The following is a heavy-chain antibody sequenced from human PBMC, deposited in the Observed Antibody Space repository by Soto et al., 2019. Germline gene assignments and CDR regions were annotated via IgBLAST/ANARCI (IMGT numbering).Heavy chain of an antibody. J-gene: IGHJ2*01. D-gene: IGHD3-16*01. Sequence: EVQLVESGGGLVQPGGSLRLSCAASGFTVSSNYMSWVRQAPGKGLEWVSVIYSGGSTYYADSVKGRFTISRDNSKNTLYLQMNSLRAEDTAVYYCAREGGVGARWYFDLWGRGTLVTVSS. CDR3: AREGGVGARWYFDL. CDR1: GFTVSSNY. V-gene: IGHV3-66*01. CDR2: IYSGGST.